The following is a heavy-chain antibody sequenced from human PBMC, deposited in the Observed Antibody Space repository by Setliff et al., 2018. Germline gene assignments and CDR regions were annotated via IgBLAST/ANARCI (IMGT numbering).Heavy chain of an antibody. J-gene: IGHJ4*02. CDR2: ISGSGGST. V-gene: IGHV3-23*01. D-gene: IGHD6-13*01. CDR1: GFTFSSYA. CDR3: AKDGSGSYDYLDH. Sequence: PGGSLRLSCAASGFTFSSYAMTWVRQAPGKGLEWVSVISGSGGSTYYADSVKGRFTISRDNSKNTLYLQMNSLRAEDTAVYYCAKDGSGSYDYLDHWGQGTLVTVSS.